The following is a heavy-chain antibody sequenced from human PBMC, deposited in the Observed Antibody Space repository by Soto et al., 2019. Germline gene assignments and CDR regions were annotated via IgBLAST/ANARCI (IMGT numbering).Heavy chain of an antibody. J-gene: IGHJ6*02. Sequence: PSATLSLTCTVSGGSVSSGSYYWSWIRQPAGKGLEWIGEINHSGSTNYNPSLKSRVTISVDTSKNQFSLKLSSVTAADTAVYYCARGYRNDFWSGYYTRYYYGMDVWGQGTTVTVSS. CDR2: INHSGST. D-gene: IGHD3-3*01. CDR1: GGSVSSGSYY. V-gene: IGHV4-39*07. CDR3: ARGYRNDFWSGYYTRYYYGMDV.